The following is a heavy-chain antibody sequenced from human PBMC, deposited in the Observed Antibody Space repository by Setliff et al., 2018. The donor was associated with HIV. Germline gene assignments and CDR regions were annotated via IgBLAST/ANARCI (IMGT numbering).Heavy chain of an antibody. CDR2: INPNSGGT. J-gene: IGHJ5*02. CDR1: GYTFTDYY. CDR3: AKGGPGSSWLGGWFDP. V-gene: IGHV1-2*02. Sequence: ASVKVSCKTSGYTFTDYYIHWVRQAPGQGLEWMGWINPNSGGTNNAQKFQGRVTMTRDTSINTAYMELARLRSDDTAVYYCAKGGPGSSWLGGWFDPWGQGTLVTVSS. D-gene: IGHD6-13*01.